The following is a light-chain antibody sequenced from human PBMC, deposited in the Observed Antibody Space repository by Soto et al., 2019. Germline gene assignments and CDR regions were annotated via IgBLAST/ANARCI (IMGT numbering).Light chain of an antibody. CDR1: QSVFSS. CDR3: QQYNSYSPIT. CDR2: GAA. Sequence: EIVMTQSPATLSVSPGERATLSCRASQSVFSSLAWYQQKPGQAPRLLIYGAATRATGIPARFSGSGSGTEFTLTISSLQSEDFATYYCQQYNSYSPITFGQGTKVEIK. V-gene: IGKV3-15*01. J-gene: IGKJ1*01.